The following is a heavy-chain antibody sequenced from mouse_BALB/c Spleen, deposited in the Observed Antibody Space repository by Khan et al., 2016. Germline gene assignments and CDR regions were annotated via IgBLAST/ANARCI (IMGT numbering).Heavy chain of an antibody. CDR3: AEDYYGSNGFAY. V-gene: IGHV9-3*02. CDR2: INTNTGAP. J-gene: IGHJ3*01. Sequence: QIQLVQSGPELKKPGETVKISCKASGYTFTNYGMNWVKQAPGKGLKWMGWINTNTGAPTYAEEFKGRFAFSLETSARTAYLQINNLKNEDTATYFCAEDYYGSNGFAYWGQGTLVTVSA. D-gene: IGHD1-1*01. CDR1: GYTFTNYG.